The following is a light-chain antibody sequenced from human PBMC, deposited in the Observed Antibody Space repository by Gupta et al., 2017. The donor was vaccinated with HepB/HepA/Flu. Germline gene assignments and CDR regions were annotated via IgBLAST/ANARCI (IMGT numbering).Light chain of an antibody. CDR3: QQDDNLPTLT. CDR1: QDISNY. J-gene: IGKJ4*01. Sequence: DIQMTQSPSSLSASVGDRVTITCQASQDISNYLNWYQQKPGKAPKLLIYDASNLETGVPSRFSGSGAGTDVTFTISSRQQEDIETYYCQQDDNLPTLTFGGGTKVEIK. CDR2: DAS. V-gene: IGKV1-33*01.